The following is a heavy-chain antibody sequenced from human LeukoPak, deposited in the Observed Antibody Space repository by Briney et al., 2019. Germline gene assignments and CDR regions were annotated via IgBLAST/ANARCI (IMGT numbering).Heavy chain of an antibody. CDR1: GGSISSSSYY. D-gene: IGHD3-9*01. Sequence: SETLSLTCTVSGGSISSSSYYWGWIRQPPGEGLEWIGSIYYSGSTYYNPSLKSRVTISVYTSKNQFSLKLSSVTAADTTVYYCASGLRYFDLYYWGQGTLVTVSS. V-gene: IGHV4-39*01. J-gene: IGHJ4*02. CDR3: ASGLRYFDLYY. CDR2: IYYSGST.